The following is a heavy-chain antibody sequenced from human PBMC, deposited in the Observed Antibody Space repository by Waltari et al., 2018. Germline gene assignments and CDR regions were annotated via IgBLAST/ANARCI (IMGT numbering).Heavy chain of an antibody. CDR1: GYTLTCYD. CDR2: MNPNSGNT. Sequence: QVQLVKSGAEVKQPGASVKGSCKDLGYTLTCYDINPVRQATGQGLEWMGWMNPNSGNTGYAQKFQGRVTMTRNTSISTAYMELSSLRSEDTAVYYCARGRRWSEGAFDIWGQGTMVTVSS. CDR3: ARGRRWSEGAFDI. D-gene: IGHD2-15*01. J-gene: IGHJ3*02. V-gene: IGHV1-8*01.